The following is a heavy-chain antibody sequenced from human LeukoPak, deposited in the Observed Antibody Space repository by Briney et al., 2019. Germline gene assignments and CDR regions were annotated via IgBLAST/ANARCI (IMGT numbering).Heavy chain of an antibody. V-gene: IGHV4-4*07. CDR2: MYTSEST. J-gene: IGHJ3*02. CDR3: ARERGFLEWSDAFDI. Sequence: SETLSLTCTVSGDSISSYYWSWIRQPAGKGLEWIGRMYTSESTNYNPSLKSRVTISVDTSKNQFSLKLSSVTAADTAVYYCARERGFLEWSDAFDIWGQGTMVTVSS. CDR1: GDSISSYY. D-gene: IGHD3-3*01.